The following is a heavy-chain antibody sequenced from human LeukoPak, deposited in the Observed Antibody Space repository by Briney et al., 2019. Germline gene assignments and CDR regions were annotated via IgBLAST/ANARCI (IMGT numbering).Heavy chain of an antibody. CDR1: GGSISSYY. J-gene: IGHJ4*02. V-gene: IGHV4-59*01. Sequence: PSETLSLTCTVSGGSISSYYWSWIRQPPGKGLEGIGFIVYSGTTNYNPSLKSRVTISVDTSKNQFSLKLSSVTAADTAVYYCARGGGNKFDYWGQGTLVTVSS. CDR3: ARGGGNKFDY. CDR2: IVYSGTT. D-gene: IGHD2-15*01.